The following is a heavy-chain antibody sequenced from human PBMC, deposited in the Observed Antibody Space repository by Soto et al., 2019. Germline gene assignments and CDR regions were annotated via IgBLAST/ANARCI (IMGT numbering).Heavy chain of an antibody. CDR3: AKGVRSYYYYGMDV. CDR1: GFTFSSYA. CDR2: ISGSGGNT. Sequence: EVQLLESGGDSVQPGGSLRLSCAASGFTFSSYAMTWVRQAPGKGLEWVSGISGSGGNTYYADSVKGRFTISRDNSKNTMYLQMNSLRAEDTAVYYCAKGVRSYYYYGMDVWGQGTTVTVSS. J-gene: IGHJ6*02. D-gene: IGHD3-22*01. V-gene: IGHV3-23*01.